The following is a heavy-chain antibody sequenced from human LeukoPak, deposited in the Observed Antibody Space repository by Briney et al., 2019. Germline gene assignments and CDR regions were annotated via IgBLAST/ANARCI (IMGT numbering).Heavy chain of an antibody. D-gene: IGHD6-19*01. J-gene: IGHJ6*04. V-gene: IGHV1-2*04. CDR2: INPNSGGT. CDR1: GYTFTGYY. Sequence: GASVKVSCKASGYTFTGYYMHWVRQAPGQGLEWMGWINPNSGGTNYAQKFQSWVTMTRDTSISTAYMELSRLRSDDTAVYYCARAAAVADDQYYYYYGKDVWGKGTTVTVSS. CDR3: ARAAAVADDQYYYYYGKDV.